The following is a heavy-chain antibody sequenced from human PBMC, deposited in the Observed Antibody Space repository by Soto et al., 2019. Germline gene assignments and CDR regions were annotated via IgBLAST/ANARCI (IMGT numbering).Heavy chain of an antibody. J-gene: IGHJ4*02. D-gene: IGHD5-12*01. Sequence: EVQLVESGGGQVRPGGSLRLSCAVSGFTFRNFAMNWFRQAPGKGLEWVSSISSTGGSIYYAESLKGRFTVSRDNAQNFLYLQMNRMRVEDTAVYYCARAEREMATTPHGYWGQGTMVTVSP. CDR2: ISSTGGSI. CDR1: GFTFRNFA. CDR3: ARAEREMATTPHGY. V-gene: IGHV3-21*03.